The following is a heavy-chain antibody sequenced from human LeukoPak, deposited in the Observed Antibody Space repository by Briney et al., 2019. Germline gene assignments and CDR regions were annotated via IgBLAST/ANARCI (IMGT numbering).Heavy chain of an antibody. V-gene: IGHV4-39*01. J-gene: IGHJ4*02. D-gene: IGHD2-8*01. Sequence: SETLSLTCTVSGGSISSSSYYWGWIRQPPGKGLEWIGSIYYSGSTYYNPSLKSRVTISVDTSKNQFSLKLSSVTAADTAVYYCARGGLMVYAIDYWGQGTLVTVSS. CDR3: ARGGLMVYAIDY. CDR2: IYYSGST. CDR1: GGSISSSSYY.